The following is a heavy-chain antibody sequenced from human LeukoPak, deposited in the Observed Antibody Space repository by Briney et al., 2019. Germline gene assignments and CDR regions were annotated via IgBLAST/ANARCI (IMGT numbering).Heavy chain of an antibody. Sequence: ASVKVSCKASGYTLTSYDINWVRQAPGQGLEWMGWMNPNSGNTGYAQKFQGRVTMTRNTSISTAYMELSSLRSEDTAVYYCARDLEMALYGSGNHYYYGMDVWGKGTTVTVSS. V-gene: IGHV1-8*01. CDR2: MNPNSGNT. J-gene: IGHJ6*04. CDR1: GYTLTSYD. D-gene: IGHD3-10*01. CDR3: ARDLEMALYGSGNHYYYGMDV.